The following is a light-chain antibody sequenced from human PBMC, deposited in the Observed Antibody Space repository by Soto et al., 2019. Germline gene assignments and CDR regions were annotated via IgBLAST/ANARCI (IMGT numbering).Light chain of an antibody. CDR1: QTIYSN. CDR2: RAS. J-gene: IGKJ5*01. Sequence: IVMTQSPATLSVSPGERATLSCRAGQTIYSNVAWYQQRPGQAPRLLIYRASTRATGVPARFSGSGSGTEFTLTISSLQSEDFAVYYCQQYNNWITFGQGTRLEIK. CDR3: QQYNNWIT. V-gene: IGKV3-15*01.